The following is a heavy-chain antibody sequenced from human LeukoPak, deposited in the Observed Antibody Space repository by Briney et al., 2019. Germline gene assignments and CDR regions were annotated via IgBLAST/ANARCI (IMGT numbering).Heavy chain of an antibody. CDR2: ISSSSSYI. D-gene: IGHD4-23*01. Sequence: SGGSLRLSCAASGFTFSSYSMNWVRQAPGKGLEWVSSISSSSSYIYYADSVKGRFTISRDNSKNTLYLQMNSLRAEDTAVYYCAKDRVHGGNYYYYYYGMDVWGQGTTVTVSS. CDR1: GFTFSSYS. CDR3: AKDRVHGGNYYYYYYGMDV. V-gene: IGHV3-21*04. J-gene: IGHJ6*02.